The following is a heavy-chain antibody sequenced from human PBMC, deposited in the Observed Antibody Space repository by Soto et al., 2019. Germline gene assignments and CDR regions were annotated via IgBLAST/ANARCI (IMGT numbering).Heavy chain of an antibody. J-gene: IGHJ4*02. D-gene: IGHD3-22*01. V-gene: IGHV4-59*01. Sequence: SETLSLTCTVSGGSISSYYWSWIRQPPGKGLEWIGYIYYSGSTNYNPSLKSRVTISVDTSKNQFSLKLSSVTAADTAVYYCAGGYYDSSGYRLDYWGQGTLVT. CDR2: IYYSGST. CDR1: GGSISSYY. CDR3: AGGYYDSSGYRLDY.